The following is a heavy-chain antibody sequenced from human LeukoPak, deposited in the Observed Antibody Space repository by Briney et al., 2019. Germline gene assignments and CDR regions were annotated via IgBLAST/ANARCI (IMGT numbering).Heavy chain of an antibody. CDR3: ARLDVSGTYYQPFGQ. J-gene: IGHJ4*02. CDR2: IYPGDSDT. D-gene: IGHD3-10*01. Sequence: KPGESLKISCMASGFSLKDYWIGWVRQMPGKGLEWMGIIYPGDSDTRYRPSFQGHVTISADKSISTAFLQWSSLKASDTAMYYCARLDVSGTYYQPFGQWGQGTLVTVSS. CDR1: GFSLKDYW. V-gene: IGHV5-51*01.